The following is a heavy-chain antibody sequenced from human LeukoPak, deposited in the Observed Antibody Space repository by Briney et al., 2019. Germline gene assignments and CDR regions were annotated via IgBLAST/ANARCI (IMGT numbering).Heavy chain of an antibody. CDR3: ARGDDSRIYMDV. CDR1: GGSISSYY. CDR2: IYYSGST. J-gene: IGHJ6*03. Sequence: SETLSLTCTVSGGSISSYYWGWIRQPPGKGLEWIGYIYYSGSTNYNSSLKSRVTISVATSKNQFSLKLSSVTAADTAVYYCARGDDSRIYMDVWGKGTTVTVSS. D-gene: IGHD3-22*01. V-gene: IGHV4-59*01.